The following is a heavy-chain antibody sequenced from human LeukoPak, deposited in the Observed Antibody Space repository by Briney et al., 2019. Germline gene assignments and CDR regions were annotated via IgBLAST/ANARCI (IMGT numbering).Heavy chain of an antibody. D-gene: IGHD6-19*01. CDR2: ISSSSSYI. V-gene: IGHV3-21*01. Sequence: PGGSLRLSCAASGFTFSIYGMTWVRQAPGKGLEWVSSISSSSSYIYYADSVKGRFTISKDNAKNSLYLQMNSLRAEDTAVYYCARGGRGWYFAPYYTDVWGKGTTVTVSS. CDR1: GFTFSIYG. CDR3: ARGGRGWYFAPYYTDV. J-gene: IGHJ6*03.